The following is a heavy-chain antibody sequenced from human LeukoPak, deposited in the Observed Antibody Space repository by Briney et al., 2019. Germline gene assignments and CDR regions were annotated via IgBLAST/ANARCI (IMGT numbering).Heavy chain of an antibody. CDR2: INPNSGGT. CDR1: GYTFTGYY. V-gene: IGHV1-2*02. J-gene: IGHJ4*02. CDR3: ARDPGDWAYYFDY. Sequence: ASEKVSCKASGYTFTGYYMHWVRQAPRQGLEWMGWINPNSGGTNYAQKFQGRVTMTRDTSISTAYMELSRLRPDDTAVYYCARDPGDWAYYFDYWGQGTLVTVSS. D-gene: IGHD3/OR15-3a*01.